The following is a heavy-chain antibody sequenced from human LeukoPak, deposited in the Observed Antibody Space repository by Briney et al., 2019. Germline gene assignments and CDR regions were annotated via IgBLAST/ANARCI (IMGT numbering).Heavy chain of an antibody. CDR3: TKDRGLTIFGVATY. D-gene: IGHD3-3*01. Sequence: QPGGSLRLSCPASGFPFISHWMGGVRRAPGKGLEWVATIKQDGSETYYVDSVKGRFTISRDNAKNSLYLQMNSLRAEDTAVYYCTKDRGLTIFGVATYWGQGTLVTVSS. J-gene: IGHJ4*02. V-gene: IGHV3-7*01. CDR1: GFPFISHW. CDR2: IKQDGSET.